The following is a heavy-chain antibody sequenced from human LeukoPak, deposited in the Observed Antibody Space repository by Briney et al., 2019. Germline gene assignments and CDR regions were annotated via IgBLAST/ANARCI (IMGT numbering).Heavy chain of an antibody. J-gene: IGHJ4*02. D-gene: IGHD3-10*01. Sequence: GGSLRLSCAASEFSVSSNYMTWVRQAPGKGLECVSIIYSGGTTYYADSVRGRFTISRDNSKNTLYLQMDRLRVEDTAVYYCVRKSDSLMLRGGDCWGQGTLVTVSS. CDR1: EFSVSSNY. CDR3: VRKSDSLMLRGGDC. V-gene: IGHV3-66*01. CDR2: IYSGGTT.